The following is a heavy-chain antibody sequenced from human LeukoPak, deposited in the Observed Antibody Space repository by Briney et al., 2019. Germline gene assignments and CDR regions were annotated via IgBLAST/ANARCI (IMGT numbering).Heavy chain of an antibody. D-gene: IGHD3-10*01. CDR1: GFTFSSYW. CDR3: AREGPFGELLY. J-gene: IGHJ4*02. V-gene: IGHV3-7*01. CDR2: IKQDGSEK. Sequence: GGSLRLSCAASGFTFSSYWMSWVRQAPGKGLEWVANIKQDGSEKYYVDSVKGRFTISGDNAKNSLYLQMNSLRAEDTAVYYCAREGPFGELLYRGQGTLVTVSS.